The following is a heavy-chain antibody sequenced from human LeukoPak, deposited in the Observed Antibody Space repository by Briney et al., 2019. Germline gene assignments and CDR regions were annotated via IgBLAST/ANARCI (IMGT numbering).Heavy chain of an antibody. V-gene: IGHV3-74*01. CDR1: GFTFSSYW. Sequence: PGGSLRLSCAASGFTFSSYWIHWVRQAPGKGLVWVSRINSDGSSISYADSVKGRFTISRDNAKNTLYLQMNSLRAEDTAVYYCARLELPSFYGMDVWGQGTTVTVSS. D-gene: IGHD1-26*01. CDR3: ARLELPSFYGMDV. CDR2: INSDGSSI. J-gene: IGHJ6*02.